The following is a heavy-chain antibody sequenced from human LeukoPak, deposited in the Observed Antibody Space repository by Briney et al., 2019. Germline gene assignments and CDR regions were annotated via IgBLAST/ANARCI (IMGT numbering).Heavy chain of an antibody. CDR3: ARQSSAAGTHWFDP. D-gene: IGHD6-13*01. J-gene: IGHJ5*02. V-gene: IGHV4-4*09. CDR2: IHTNGNT. CDR1: GDSLTSHY. Sequence: SETLSLTCAVSGDSLTSHYWSWLRQPPGKGPEWIGYIHTNGNTNSKSSLKSRVTMSVEPAKNHLFLKLTSLTAADTAVYYCARQSSAAGTHWFDPWGQGTLVTVSS.